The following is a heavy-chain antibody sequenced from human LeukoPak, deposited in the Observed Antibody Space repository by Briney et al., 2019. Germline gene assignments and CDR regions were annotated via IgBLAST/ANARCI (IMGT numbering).Heavy chain of an antibody. V-gene: IGHV4-39*01. Sequence: SETLSLTCAVSGDSISSSTYYWGWIRQPPGKGLEWIGSLYYSGSTYYNPSLRSRVTISVDTSKNQLSLKVTSVTAADTAVYYCAGRDVSSGRYGLDYWGQGTLVTVPS. CDR3: AGRDVSSGRYGLDY. CDR2: LYYSGST. J-gene: IGHJ4*02. CDR1: GDSISSSTYY. D-gene: IGHD1-26*01.